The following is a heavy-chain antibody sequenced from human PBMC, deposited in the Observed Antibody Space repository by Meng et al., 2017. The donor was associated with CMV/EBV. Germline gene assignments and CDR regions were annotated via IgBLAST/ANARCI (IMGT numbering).Heavy chain of an antibody. Sequence: SLKISCAASGLTFDDYAMHWVRQAPGKGLEWVSGISWNSGSIGYADSVKGRFTISRDNAKNSLYLQMNSLRAEDTALYYCAKASGWSMGRGYNWFDPWGQGTLVTVSS. CDR2: ISWNSGSI. CDR3: AKASGWSMGRGYNWFDP. CDR1: GLTFDDYA. D-gene: IGHD6-19*01. J-gene: IGHJ5*02. V-gene: IGHV3-9*01.